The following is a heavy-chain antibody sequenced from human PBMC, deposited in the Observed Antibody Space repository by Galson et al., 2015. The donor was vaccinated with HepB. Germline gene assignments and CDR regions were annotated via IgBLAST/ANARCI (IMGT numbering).Heavy chain of an antibody. CDR1: GFTFSNYA. Sequence: SLRLSCAASGFTFSNYAFHWVRQSPGKGLEWVAVISYDGKSIYCADYLKGRFTISRDSSTNTLYLQMNSLRPDDTAVYYCVRSKEGFRILSIDNWGQGTLVTVSS. V-gene: IGHV3-30*04. CDR3: VRSKEGFRILSIDN. D-gene: IGHD2-15*01. J-gene: IGHJ4*02. CDR2: ISYDGKSI.